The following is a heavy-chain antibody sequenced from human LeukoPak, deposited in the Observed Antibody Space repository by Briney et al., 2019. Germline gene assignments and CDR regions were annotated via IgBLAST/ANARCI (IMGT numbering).Heavy chain of an antibody. Sequence: GGSLRLSCAASGFTSSNYWMMWVRQAPGKGLEWVANIKQDGGQKNYVDSVKGRFTISRDNAKNSVYLQMNSLRAEDTAVYYCARDQRWFDYWGQGTLVTVSS. CDR2: IKQDGGQK. V-gene: IGHV3-7*05. D-gene: IGHD2-15*01. CDR3: ARDQRWFDY. J-gene: IGHJ4*02. CDR1: GFTSSNYW.